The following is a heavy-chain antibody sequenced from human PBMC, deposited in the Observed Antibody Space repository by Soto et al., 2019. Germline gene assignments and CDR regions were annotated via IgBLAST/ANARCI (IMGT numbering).Heavy chain of an antibody. J-gene: IGHJ3*02. CDR1: GFTFSDYY. D-gene: IGHD1-1*01. Sequence: QVQLVESGGGLVKPGGSLRLSCAASGFTFSDYYMSWIRQAPGKGLEWVSYISSSGSTIYYADSVKGRFTISRDNAKNSLHLQMTSLRAESTAVYYCASSTPRTTGAFDIWGQGTMVTVSS. CDR3: ASSTPRTTGAFDI. CDR2: ISSSGSTI. V-gene: IGHV3-11*01.